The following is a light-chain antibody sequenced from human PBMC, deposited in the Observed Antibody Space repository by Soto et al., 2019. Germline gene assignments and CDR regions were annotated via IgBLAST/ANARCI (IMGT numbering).Light chain of an antibody. Sequence: EIVMTQSPTTLSVSPGERATLSCRASQSVSTNLAWYQQKPGQVPSLLIYGASTRASGIPARFGGSGSGTEFTLTIGSLQSEDFAVYYCQQYSSSPSVGQGTRLEIK. J-gene: IGKJ5*01. CDR3: QQYSSSPS. CDR2: GAS. V-gene: IGKV3-15*01. CDR1: QSVSTN.